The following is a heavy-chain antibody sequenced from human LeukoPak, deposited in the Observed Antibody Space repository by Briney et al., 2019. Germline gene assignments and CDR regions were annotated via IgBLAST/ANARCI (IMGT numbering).Heavy chain of an antibody. Sequence: ASVKVSCKVSGYTLTELSMHWVRQAPGKGLEWMGDFDPEDGETIYAQKFQGRVTMTEDTSTDTAYMELSSLRSEDTAVYYCATDRGYSYGYRGDNPFDYWGQGTLVTVSS. D-gene: IGHD5-18*01. CDR3: ATDRGYSYGYRGDNPFDY. CDR1: GYTLTELS. J-gene: IGHJ4*02. V-gene: IGHV1-24*01. CDR2: FDPEDGET.